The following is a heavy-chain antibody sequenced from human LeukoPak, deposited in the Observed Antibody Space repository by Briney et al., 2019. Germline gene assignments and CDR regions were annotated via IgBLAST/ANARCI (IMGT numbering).Heavy chain of an antibody. J-gene: IGHJ4*02. CDR3: ARDRGAVAATWFDY. V-gene: IGHV3-11*05. D-gene: IGHD6-19*01. CDR2: IGSSSTYT. Sequence: KSGGSLRLSCAASGXTFSGYYMSWVRQAPGKGLEWVSCIGSSSTYTNYADSVKGRFTISRDNAKNSLYLQMDGLRAEDTAVYYCARDRGAVAATWFDYWGQGTLVTVSS. CDR1: GXTFSGYY.